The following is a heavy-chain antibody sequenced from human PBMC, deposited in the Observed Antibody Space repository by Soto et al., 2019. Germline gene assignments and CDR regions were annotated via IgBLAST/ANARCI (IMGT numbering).Heavy chain of an antibody. V-gene: IGHV1-69*13. J-gene: IGHJ6*02. CDR3: AKDFELPDGDYYHYGMDV. Sequence: ASVKVSCKASGDTFSSYAISWVRQAPGKGLEWMGKIIPTFGRTNYAQKFQGRLTISAADSTSTAYMELTSLRAEDTALYYCAKDFELPDGDYYHYGMDVWGQGTTVTVSS. CDR1: GDTFSSYA. D-gene: IGHD1-1*01. CDR2: IIPTFGRT.